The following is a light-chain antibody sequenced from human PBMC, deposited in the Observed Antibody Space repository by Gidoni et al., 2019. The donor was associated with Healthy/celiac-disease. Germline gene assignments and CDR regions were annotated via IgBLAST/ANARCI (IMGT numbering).Light chain of an antibody. V-gene: IGLV7-43*01. CDR2: STI. CDR1: TGAVTSGYY. Sequence: QTVVTQEPSLTLSQGGTGTLTCPSSTGAVTSGYYPNWFQQKPGQAPRALIYSTINKHSWTPARFSGSLLGGKAALTLAGVQPEDEAEYYCLLYYGGARVFGGGNKLTVL. CDR3: LLYYGGARV. J-gene: IGLJ3*02.